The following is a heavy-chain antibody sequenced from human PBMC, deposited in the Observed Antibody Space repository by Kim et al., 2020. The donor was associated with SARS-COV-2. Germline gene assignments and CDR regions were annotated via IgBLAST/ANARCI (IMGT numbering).Heavy chain of an antibody. CDR3: ARHYCTSTSCEIDAFDI. Sequence: GESLKISCKGSGYSFTNNWIGWVRQMPGKGLEWMGIIYAGDSDTRYSPSFQGQVTFSVDKSISTAFLQWSSLTASDTAMYYCARHYCTSTSCEIDAFDIWGQGTMVTVSS. D-gene: IGHD2-2*01. V-gene: IGHV5-51*01. CDR2: IYAGDSDT. J-gene: IGHJ3*02. CDR1: GYSFTNNW.